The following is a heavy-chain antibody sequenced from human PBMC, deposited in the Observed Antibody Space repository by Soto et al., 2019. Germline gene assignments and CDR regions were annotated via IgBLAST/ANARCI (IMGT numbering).Heavy chain of an antibody. CDR2: ISGSGGST. CDR3: ANHLTEIYYGMDV. CDR1: GFTFSSYA. Sequence: GGSLRLSCAASGFTFSSYAMSWVRQAPGKGLEWVSAISGSGGSTYYADSVKGRFTISRDNSKNTLYLQMNSLRAEDTAVYYCANHLTEIYYGMDVWGQGTTVTVSS. V-gene: IGHV3-23*01. J-gene: IGHJ6*02.